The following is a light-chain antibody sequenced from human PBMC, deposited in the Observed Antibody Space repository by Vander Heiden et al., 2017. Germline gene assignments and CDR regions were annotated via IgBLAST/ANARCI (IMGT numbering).Light chain of an antibody. CDR2: AAS. CDR1: QSISSY. CDR3: QQYDSTPYT. V-gene: IGKV1-39*01. Sequence: IQMTQSPSSLPASVGDSVTITCRASQSISSYLNWYQQKPGKAPKLLIYAASSLQSGVPSRFSGSGSGTDFTLTISSLQPEDFAAYYCQQYDSTPYTFGQGTRLEIK. J-gene: IGKJ2*01.